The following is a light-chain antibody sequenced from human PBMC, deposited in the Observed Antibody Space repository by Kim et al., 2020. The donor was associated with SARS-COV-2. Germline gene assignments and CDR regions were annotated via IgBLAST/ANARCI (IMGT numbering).Light chain of an antibody. V-gene: IGKV1-39*01. Sequence: DIQMTQSPSSLSASVGDRVTITCRASESISSHLNWYQHKSGKAPKVLIYAASSLQSGVPSRFSGSGSGTDFTLTISSLQPEDFATYYCQQSYNSPRTFGQGTKVDIK. CDR2: AAS. CDR3: QQSYNSPRT. J-gene: IGKJ1*01. CDR1: ESISSH.